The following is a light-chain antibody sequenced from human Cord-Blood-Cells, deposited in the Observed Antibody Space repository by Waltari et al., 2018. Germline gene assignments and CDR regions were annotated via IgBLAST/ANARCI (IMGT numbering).Light chain of an antibody. CDR1: SGHSSYI. Sequence: QPVLTQSFSASASLGSSVKLTCTLSSGHSSYIIAWHQQQPGKAPRYLMKLEGSGSYNKGSGVPDRFSGSSSGADRYLTISNLQSEDEADYYCETWDSNTHWVFGGGTKLTVL. CDR2: LEGSGSY. CDR3: ETWDSNTHWV. J-gene: IGLJ3*02. V-gene: IGLV4-60*03.